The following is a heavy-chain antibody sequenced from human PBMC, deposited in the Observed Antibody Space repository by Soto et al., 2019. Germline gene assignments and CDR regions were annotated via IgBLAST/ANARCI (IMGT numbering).Heavy chain of an antibody. V-gene: IGHV1-18*01. CDR3: AGELWMWSSSSSSAFDI. Sequence: GASVKVSCKASGYTFTSYGISWVRQAPGQGLEWMGWISAYNGNTNYAQKLQGRVTMTTDTSTSTAYMELRSLRSDDTAVYYCAGELWMWSSSSSSAFDIWGQGTMVTVSS. CDR1: GYTFTSYG. J-gene: IGHJ3*02. D-gene: IGHD6-6*01. CDR2: ISAYNGNT.